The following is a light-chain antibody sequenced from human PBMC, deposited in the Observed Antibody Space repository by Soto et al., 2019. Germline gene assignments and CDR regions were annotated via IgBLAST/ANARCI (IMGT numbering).Light chain of an antibody. CDR1: QSLSSR. Sequence: DIHMTQSPSTLSASVGDRVTITCRASQSLSSRLAWYQQKPGKAPELLIYDASSLKSGVPSRVSGSESGTEFTLTISSLQPDDFGTYYCQQYNSYSRTFGQGTKVDIK. V-gene: IGKV1-5*01. J-gene: IGKJ1*01. CDR3: QQYNSYSRT. CDR2: DAS.